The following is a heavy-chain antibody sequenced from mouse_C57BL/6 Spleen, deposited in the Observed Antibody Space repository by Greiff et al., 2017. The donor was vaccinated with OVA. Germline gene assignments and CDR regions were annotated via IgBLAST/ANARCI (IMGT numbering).Heavy chain of an antibody. CDR3: ARSAIDYGNYGY. CDR2: IHPNSGST. Sequence: QVQLQQPGAELVKPGASVKLSCKASGYTFTSYWMHWVKQRPGQGLEWIGMIHPNSGSTNYNEKFKSNATLTVDKSSSTAYMQLSSLTSEDSAVYYCARSAIDYGNYGYWGQGTTLTVSS. CDR1: GYTFTSYW. D-gene: IGHD2-1*01. J-gene: IGHJ2*01. V-gene: IGHV1-64*01.